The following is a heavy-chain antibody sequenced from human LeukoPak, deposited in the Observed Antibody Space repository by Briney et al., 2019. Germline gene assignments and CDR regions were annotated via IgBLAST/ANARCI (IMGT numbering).Heavy chain of an antibody. CDR2: IYTSGST. CDR1: GGSISSYY. CDR3: ARVSSSWSWGSYYFDY. Sequence: SETLSPTCTVSGGSISSYYWSWIRQPAGKGLEWIGRIYTSGSTNYNPSLKSRVTMSVDTSKNQFSLKLSSVTAADTAVYYCARVSSSWSWGSYYFDYWGQGTLVTVSS. J-gene: IGHJ4*02. V-gene: IGHV4-4*07. D-gene: IGHD6-13*01.